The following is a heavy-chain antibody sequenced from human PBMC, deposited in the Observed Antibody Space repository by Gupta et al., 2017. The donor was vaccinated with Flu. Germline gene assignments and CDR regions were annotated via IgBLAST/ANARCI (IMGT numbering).Heavy chain of an antibody. CDR1: GGSFSGYY. D-gene: IGHD3-10*01. V-gene: IGHV4-34*01. Sequence: QVQLQQWGAGLLKPSETLSLTCAVYGGSFSGYYWSWLRQPPGKGLEWIGEINHSGSTNYNPSLKSRVTISVDTSKNQFSLKLSSVTAADTAVYYCARDSVTMVRGPRNPYFDYWGQGTLVTVSS. CDR2: INHSGST. CDR3: ARDSVTMVRGPRNPYFDY. J-gene: IGHJ4*02.